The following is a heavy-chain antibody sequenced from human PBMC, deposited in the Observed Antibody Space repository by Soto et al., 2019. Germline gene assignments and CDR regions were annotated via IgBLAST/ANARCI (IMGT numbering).Heavy chain of an antibody. D-gene: IGHD1-1*01. Sequence: EVQLLESGGGLVQPGGSLRLSCVTSGFSFNSYAMSWVRQAPGKGLEWVSTISGSRDTTSYADSVKGRFTISSDHSKSTLYLQMNSLTPEDTALYYCAKKGEVTGTPNPNWFDPWGQGTLVTVSS. V-gene: IGHV3-23*01. CDR3: AKKGEVTGTPNPNWFDP. CDR1: GFSFNSYA. J-gene: IGHJ5*02. CDR2: ISGSRDTT.